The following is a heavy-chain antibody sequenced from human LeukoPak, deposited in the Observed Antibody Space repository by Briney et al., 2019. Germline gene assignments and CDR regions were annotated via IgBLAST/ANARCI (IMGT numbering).Heavy chain of an antibody. CDR2: IYYSGST. D-gene: IGHD2-21*02. CDR3: ARQGRRAYCGGDCYSHFDY. CDR1: GGSISSYY. V-gene: IGHV4-59*08. Sequence: PSETLSLTCTVSGGSISSYYWSWIRQPPGKGLEWIGYIYYSGSTNYNPSLKSRVTISVDTSKNQFSLKLSSVTAADTAVYYCARQGRRAYCGGDCYSHFDYWGQGTLVVVSS. J-gene: IGHJ4*02.